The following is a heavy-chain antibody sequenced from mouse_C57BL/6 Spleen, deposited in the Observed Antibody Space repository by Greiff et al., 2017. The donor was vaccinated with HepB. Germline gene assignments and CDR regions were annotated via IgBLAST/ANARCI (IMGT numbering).Heavy chain of an antibody. CDR1: GFSFTSYG. V-gene: IGHV2-2*01. J-gene: IGHJ1*03. CDR2: IWSGGST. CDR3: ARTPTHYYGSYWYFDV. Sequence: VQLVESGPGLVQPSQRLSITCTVSGFSFTSYGVHWVRQSPGKGLEWLGVIWSGGSTDYNAAFISRLSISKDNSKSQVFFKMNSLQADDTAIYYCARTPTHYYGSYWYFDVWGTGTTVTVSS. D-gene: IGHD1-1*01.